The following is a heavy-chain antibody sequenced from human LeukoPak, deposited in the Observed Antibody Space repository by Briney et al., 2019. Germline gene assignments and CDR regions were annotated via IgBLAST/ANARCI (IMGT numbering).Heavy chain of an antibody. J-gene: IGHJ5*02. CDR2: ISYDGSNK. Sequence: GRSLRLSCAASGFTFSSYGMHWVRQAPGKGLEGVAVISYDGSNKYYADSVKGRFTISRDNSKNTLYLQMNSLRAEDTAVYYCAKDLNILGHSPNWFDPWGQGTLVTVSS. CDR3: AKDLNILGHSPNWFDP. D-gene: IGHD2-15*01. V-gene: IGHV3-30*18. CDR1: GFTFSSYG.